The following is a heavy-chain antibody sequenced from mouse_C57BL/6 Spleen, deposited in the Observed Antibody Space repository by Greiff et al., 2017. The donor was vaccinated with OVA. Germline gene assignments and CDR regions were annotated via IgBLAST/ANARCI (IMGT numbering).Heavy chain of an antibody. Sequence: QVQLQQSGAELVRPGTSVKVSCKASGYAFTNYLIEWVKQRPGQGLEWIGVINPGSGGTNYNEKLKGKATLTADKSSSTAYMQLSSLTSEDSAVYFCARSYYYGSSSAWFAYWGQGTLVTVSA. V-gene: IGHV1-54*01. D-gene: IGHD1-1*01. J-gene: IGHJ3*01. CDR2: INPGSGGT. CDR1: GYAFTNYL. CDR3: ARSYYYGSSSAWFAY.